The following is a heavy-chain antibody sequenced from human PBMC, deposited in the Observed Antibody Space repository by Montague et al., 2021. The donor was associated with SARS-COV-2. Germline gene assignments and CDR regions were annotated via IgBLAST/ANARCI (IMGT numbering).Heavy chain of an antibody. Sequence: SLRLSCAASGFTFSSYAMSWVRQAPGKGLEWVSAISGSGGSTYYADSVKGRFTISRDNSKNTLCLQMNSLRAEDTAVYYFAKGRTVVATISPFDYWGQGTLVTVSS. CDR3: AKGRTVVATISPFDY. J-gene: IGHJ4*02. CDR2: ISGSGGST. V-gene: IGHV3-23*01. CDR1: GFTFSSYA. D-gene: IGHD5-12*01.